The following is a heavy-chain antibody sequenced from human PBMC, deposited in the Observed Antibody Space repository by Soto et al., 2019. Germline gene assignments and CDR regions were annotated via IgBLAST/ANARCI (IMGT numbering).Heavy chain of an antibody. CDR1: GYTFTNFG. J-gene: IGHJ6*02. D-gene: IGHD2-2*02. V-gene: IGHV1-18*01. CDR3: ARVRGEVGYNTYYYYGMDV. Sequence: ASVKVSCKASGYTFTNFGISGVRQATEQGLEWMGWISAYNGNTNYAQNFQGRVTMTTDTSTSTAYMELRSLRSEDTAVYYCARVRGEVGYNTYYYYGMDVWGQGTTVTVSS. CDR2: ISAYNGNT.